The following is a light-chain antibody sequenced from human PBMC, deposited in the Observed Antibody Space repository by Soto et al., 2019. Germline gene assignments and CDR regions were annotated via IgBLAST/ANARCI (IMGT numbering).Light chain of an antibody. J-gene: IGKJ1*01. Sequence: DIQMTQSPSSLSASVGDRVTITCRASQSISSYLNWYQQKPGKAPKLLIYAASSLQSGVPSRFSGNRSGTDFTLTISSLQPEDFATYYCQQSYSTWTFGQGTKVEIK. CDR3: QQSYSTWT. V-gene: IGKV1-39*01. CDR2: AAS. CDR1: QSISSY.